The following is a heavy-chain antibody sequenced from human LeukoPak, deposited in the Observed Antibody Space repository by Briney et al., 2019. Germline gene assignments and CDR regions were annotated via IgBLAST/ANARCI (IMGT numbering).Heavy chain of an antibody. CDR3: ARGVLYGY. J-gene: IGHJ4*02. CDR1: GGSFSGYY. CDR2: INHSGST. D-gene: IGHD3-3*01. V-gene: IGHV4-34*01. Sequence: PSETLSLTCAVYGGSFSGYYWSWIRQPPGKGLEWIGEINHSGSTNYNPSLKSRVTVSVDTSKNQFSLKLSSVTAADTAVYYCARGVLYGYWGQGTLVTVSS.